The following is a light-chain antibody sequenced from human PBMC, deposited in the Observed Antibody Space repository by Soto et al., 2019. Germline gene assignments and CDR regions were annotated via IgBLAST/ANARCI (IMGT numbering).Light chain of an antibody. CDR1: SSNIGNNY. J-gene: IGLJ2*01. CDR2: DNN. V-gene: IGLV1-51*01. CDR3: GTWDSSLSAVV. Sequence: QSALTQPPSVSAAPGQKVTISCSGSSSNIGNNYVFWYQQLPGTAPKLLIYDNNERPSGIPDRFSGSKSGTSATLGITGLQTGDEADYYCGTWDSSLSAVVFGGGTKLTVL.